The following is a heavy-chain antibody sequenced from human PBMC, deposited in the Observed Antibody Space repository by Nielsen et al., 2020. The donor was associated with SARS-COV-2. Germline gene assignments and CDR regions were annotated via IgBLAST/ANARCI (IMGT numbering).Heavy chain of an antibody. CDR3: ARDVRFGEFVDY. V-gene: IGHV3-33*01. Sequence: GESLKISCAASGFTFSSYGMHWVRQAPGKGLEWVAVIWYDGSNKYYADSVKGRFTISRDNSKNTLYLQMNSLRAEDTAVYYCARDVRFGEFVDYWGQGTLVTVSS. J-gene: IGHJ4*02. CDR1: GFTFSSYG. D-gene: IGHD3-10*01. CDR2: IWYDGSNK.